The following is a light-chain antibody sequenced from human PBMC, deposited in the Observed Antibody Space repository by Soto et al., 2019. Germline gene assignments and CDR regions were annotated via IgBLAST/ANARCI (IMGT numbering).Light chain of an antibody. CDR2: GAP. CDR3: QQYNNWPWT. Sequence: EIVMTQSPATLSVSPGERATLSCRASQRVSSNVSWYQQKPGQPPRLLIDGAPTRATGIPARFSGSGSGTEFPLTISSLQSEDFAVYYCQQYNNWPWTLGQGTKVEIK. J-gene: IGKJ1*01. V-gene: IGKV3-15*01. CDR1: QRVSSN.